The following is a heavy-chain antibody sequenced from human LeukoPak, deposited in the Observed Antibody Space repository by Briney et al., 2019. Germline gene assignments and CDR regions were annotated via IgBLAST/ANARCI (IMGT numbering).Heavy chain of an antibody. J-gene: IGHJ4*02. Sequence: ASEKVSCKASGFTFTSSAMQWVRQARGQRLEWIGWIVVGSGNTNYAQKFQERVTITRDMSTSTAYMELSSLRSEDTAVYYCAAARHSGSYYSDYWGQGTLVTVSS. CDR1: GFTFTSSA. CDR2: IVVGSGNT. CDR3: AAARHSGSYYSDY. V-gene: IGHV1-58*02. D-gene: IGHD1-26*01.